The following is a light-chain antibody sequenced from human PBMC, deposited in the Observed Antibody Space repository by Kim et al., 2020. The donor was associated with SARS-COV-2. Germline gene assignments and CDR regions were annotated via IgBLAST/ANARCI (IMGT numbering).Light chain of an antibody. CDR3: QVWDRSSDVNVV. CDR2: NDS. CDR1: DLITKG. Sequence: PGQTGSITCGGIDLITKGVHWYHQQPGQAPVVVIYNDSDRPSGIPERFSASNSANTATLTISGVEAGDAAAYYCQVWDRSSDVNVVFGGGTQLTVL. J-gene: IGLJ2*01. V-gene: IGLV3-21*02.